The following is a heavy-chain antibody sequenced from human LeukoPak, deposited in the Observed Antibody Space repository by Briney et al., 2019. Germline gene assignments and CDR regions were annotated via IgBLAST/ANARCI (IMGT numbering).Heavy chain of an antibody. J-gene: IGHJ4*02. V-gene: IGHV3-23*01. CDR2: ISTTGGST. CDR3: ATYRQVLLPFES. Sequence: GGSLRLSCAASGTTFSSYGMSWVRQAPGKGLEWVSAISTTGGSTYYADSVKGRFTISRDNSKNTLYLQMNSLRAEDTAIYYCATYRQVLLPFESWGQGTLVTVSS. CDR1: GTTFSSYG. D-gene: IGHD2-8*02.